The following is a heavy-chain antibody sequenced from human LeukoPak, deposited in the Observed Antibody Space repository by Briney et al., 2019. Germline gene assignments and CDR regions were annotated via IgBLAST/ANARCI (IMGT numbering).Heavy chain of an antibody. J-gene: IGHJ4*02. CDR1: GGSISSYY. V-gene: IGHV4-39*01. Sequence: SETLSLTCTVSGGSISSYYWGWIRQPPGKGLEWIGSIYYSGNTYYNPSLKSRVTISVDTSKSQFSLKLSSVTAADTAVYYCATWRRDGYNFLRWGQGTLVTVSS. CDR2: IYYSGNT. D-gene: IGHD5-24*01. CDR3: ATWRRDGYNFLR.